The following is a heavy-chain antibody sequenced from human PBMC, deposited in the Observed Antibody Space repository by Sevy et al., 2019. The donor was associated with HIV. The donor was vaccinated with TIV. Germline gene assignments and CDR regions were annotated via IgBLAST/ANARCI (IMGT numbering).Heavy chain of an antibody. CDR3: AGENAWGRGYS. CDR1: GGSITSLY. CDR2: IYYNGHI. Sequence: LETLSLTCTVSGGSITSLYWNWIRQPPGKGLEWIANIYYNGHINYNPSLMSRVTSSLDTSKNQLSLRLSSVTAADTAMYYCAGENAWGRGYSWGQGTLVTVSS. D-gene: IGHD1-26*01. J-gene: IGHJ4*02. V-gene: IGHV4-59*08.